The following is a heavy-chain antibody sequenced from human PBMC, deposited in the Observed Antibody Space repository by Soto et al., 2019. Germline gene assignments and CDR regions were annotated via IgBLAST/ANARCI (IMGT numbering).Heavy chain of an antibody. J-gene: IGHJ4*02. D-gene: IGHD3-3*01. CDR1: GYTFTGYY. CDR2: INPNSGGT. Sequence: ASVKVSCKASGYTFTGYYMHWVRQAPGQGLEWMGWINPNSGGTNYAQKFQGWVTMTRDTSISTAYMELSRLRSDGTAVYYCARGGATYYDFWSGDAGFDYWGQGTLVTVSS. V-gene: IGHV1-2*04. CDR3: ARGGATYYDFWSGDAGFDY.